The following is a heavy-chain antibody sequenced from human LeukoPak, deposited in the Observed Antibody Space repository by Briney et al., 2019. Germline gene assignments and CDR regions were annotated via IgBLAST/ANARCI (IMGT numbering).Heavy chain of an antibody. Sequence: GGSLRLSCAASGFTSSSYEMNWVRQAPGKGLEWVSYISSSGSTIYYADSVRGRFTISRDNAKNSLYLQMNSLRAEDTAVYYCARDLAPYYYDSSGYSDYWGQGTLVTVSS. V-gene: IGHV3-48*03. J-gene: IGHJ4*02. CDR2: ISSSGSTI. CDR1: GFTSSSYE. D-gene: IGHD3-22*01. CDR3: ARDLAPYYYDSSGYSDY.